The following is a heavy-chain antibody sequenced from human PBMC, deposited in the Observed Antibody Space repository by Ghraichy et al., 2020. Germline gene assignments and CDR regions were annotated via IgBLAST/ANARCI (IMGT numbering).Heavy chain of an antibody. Sequence: GGSLRLSCAASGFRFDDYSMHWVRQVPGKGLEWVSLIVWDGGTAYYADSVKGRFTISRDKYRKSLYLQMNSLRPEDTAFYYCAKGADSGRRGDDFDYWGQGTLVTVSS. CDR2: IVWDGGTA. CDR1: GFRFDDYS. D-gene: IGHD1-26*01. J-gene: IGHJ4*02. CDR3: AKGADSGRRGDDFDY. V-gene: IGHV3-43*01.